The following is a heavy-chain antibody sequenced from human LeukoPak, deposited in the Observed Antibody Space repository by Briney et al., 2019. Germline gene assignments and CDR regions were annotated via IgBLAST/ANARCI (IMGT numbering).Heavy chain of an antibody. CDR1: GFTFSSYS. J-gene: IGHJ4*02. V-gene: IGHV3-21*01. Sequence: GGSLRLSCAASGFTFSSYSMNWVRQAPGKGLEWVSSISSSSSSYIYYADLVKGRFTISRDNAKNSLYLEMNSLRAEDTAVYYCARDALPSDIVVVPAAMDYWGQGTLVTVSS. CDR3: ARDALPSDIVVVPAAMDY. D-gene: IGHD2-2*01. CDR2: ISSSSSSYI.